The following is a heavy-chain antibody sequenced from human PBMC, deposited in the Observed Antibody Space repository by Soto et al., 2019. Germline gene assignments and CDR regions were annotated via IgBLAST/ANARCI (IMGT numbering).Heavy chain of an antibody. CDR1: GGSLRGHY. CDR3: ARAAVKLGATLFDS. D-gene: IGHD1-26*01. Sequence: ETLSLTCAVSGGSLRGHYWSWIRQSPEKGLEWIGEINHSGFTNYNPTLKSRVTISRDASKNQFSLRLSSMTAADSAVYFCARAAVKLGATLFDSWGQGTLVTVSS. V-gene: IGHV4-34*01. J-gene: IGHJ4*02. CDR2: INHSGFT.